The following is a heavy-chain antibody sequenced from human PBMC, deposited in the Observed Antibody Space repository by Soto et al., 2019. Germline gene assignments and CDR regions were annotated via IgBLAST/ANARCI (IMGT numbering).Heavy chain of an antibody. J-gene: IGHJ4*02. V-gene: IGHV1-3*01. CDR2: LNGGVDGT. D-gene: IGHD3-10*01. Sequence: QVRLIQSGPEMMQPGASVRVSCTASGFTALSYAFHWVRQAPGQGPEWLGWLNGGVDGTSYSQRLQGRVTISRDTSTNIVYLEVKSLTSEDTAVYYCAREVKGVTSFDYWGQGTLVTVSS. CDR3: AREVKGVTSFDY. CDR1: GFTALSYA.